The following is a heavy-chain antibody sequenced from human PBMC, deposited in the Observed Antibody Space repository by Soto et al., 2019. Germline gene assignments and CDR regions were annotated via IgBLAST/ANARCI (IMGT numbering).Heavy chain of an antibody. CDR2: INWNGGST. D-gene: IGHD3-10*01. V-gene: IGHV3-20*01. J-gene: IGHJ6*03. CDR3: ARAFSGRYHYYYYYMDV. Sequence: GGSLRLSCAASGFTFDDYGMSWVRQAPGKGLEWVSGINWNGGSTGYADSVKGRFTISRDNAKNSLYLQMNILRAEDTALYHCARAFSGRYHYYYYYMDVWGKGTTVTVSS. CDR1: GFTFDDYG.